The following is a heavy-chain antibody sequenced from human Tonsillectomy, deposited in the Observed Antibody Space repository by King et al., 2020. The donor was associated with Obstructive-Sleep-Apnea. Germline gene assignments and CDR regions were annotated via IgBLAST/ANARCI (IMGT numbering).Heavy chain of an antibody. J-gene: IGHJ3*02. Sequence: VQLVESGGGLVKPGGSLRLSCAASGFTFSSYSMNWVRQAPGKGLEWVSSISSSSSYIYYADSVKGLFTISRDNAKNSLYLQMNSLRAEDTAVYYCARVHSSCYYPDAFDIWGQGTMVTVSS. CDR1: GFTFSSYS. CDR2: ISSSSSYI. D-gene: IGHD3-22*01. V-gene: IGHV3-21*01. CDR3: ARVHSSCYYPDAFDI.